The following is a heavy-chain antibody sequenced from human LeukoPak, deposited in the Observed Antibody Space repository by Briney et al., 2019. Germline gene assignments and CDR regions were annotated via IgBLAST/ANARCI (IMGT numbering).Heavy chain of an antibody. J-gene: IGHJ4*02. Sequence: PGGSLRLSCAASGFTFSNYNMNWVRQAPGKGLEWVSSITSSSSSYIYYADSVKGRFTISRDNAKNSLYLQMNSLRAEDTAVYYCARGAVASILDYWGQGALVTVSS. CDR3: ARGAVASILDY. V-gene: IGHV3-21*01. CDR1: GFTFSNYN. D-gene: IGHD5-12*01. CDR2: ITSSSSSYI.